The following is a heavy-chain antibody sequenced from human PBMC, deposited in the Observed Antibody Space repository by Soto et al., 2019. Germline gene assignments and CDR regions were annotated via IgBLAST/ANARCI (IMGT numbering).Heavy chain of an antibody. D-gene: IGHD3-10*01. CDR3: ARHKVRGVSHP. V-gene: IGHV4-59*08. J-gene: IGHJ5*02. Sequence: QVQLQESGPGLVKPSDTLSLTCTVSGGSISSYYWSWIRQPPGKGLEWIGYIYYSGSTNYNPSLKSRVTISVDTSKNQFSLKLSSVTAADTAVYYCARHKVRGVSHPWGQGTLVTVSS. CDR1: GGSISSYY. CDR2: IYYSGST.